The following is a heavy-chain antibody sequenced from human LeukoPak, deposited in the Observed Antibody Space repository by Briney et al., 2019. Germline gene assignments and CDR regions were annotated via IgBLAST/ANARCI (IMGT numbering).Heavy chain of an antibody. D-gene: IGHD1-26*01. CDR2: MNPNSGNT. CDR3: AKVGATTGYYYYYMDV. CDR1: GYTFTSYD. Sequence: ASVKVSCKASGYTFTSYDINWVRQATGQGLEWMGWMNPNSGNTGYAQKVQGRVTMTRNTSISTAYMELSSLRSEDTAVYYCAKVGATTGYYYYYMDVWGKGTTVTVSS. J-gene: IGHJ6*03. V-gene: IGHV1-8*01.